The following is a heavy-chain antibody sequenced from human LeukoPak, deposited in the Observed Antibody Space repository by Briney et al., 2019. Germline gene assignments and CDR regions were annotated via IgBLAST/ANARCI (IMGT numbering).Heavy chain of an antibody. V-gene: IGHV3-74*01. CDR1: GFTFSSYW. Sequence: GGSLRLSCAASGFTFSSYWMHWVRQAPGKGLVWVSRINSDGSSTSYADSVKGRFTISRDNAKNTLYLQMNCLRAEDTAVYYCASMVRGVIIPPNDYWGQGTLVTVSS. CDR3: ASMVRGVIIPPNDY. CDR2: INSDGSST. J-gene: IGHJ4*02. D-gene: IGHD3-10*01.